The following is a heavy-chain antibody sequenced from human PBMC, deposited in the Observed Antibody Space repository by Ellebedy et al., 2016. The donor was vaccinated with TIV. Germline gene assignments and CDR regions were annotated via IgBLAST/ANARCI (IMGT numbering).Heavy chain of an antibody. CDR2: ISYTGGT. D-gene: IGHD3-10*01. V-gene: IGHV4-59*01. CDR3: ARTMVRGVITHVFDY. J-gene: IGHJ4*02. CDR1: GGSISSDY. Sequence: MPSETLSLTCTVSGGSISSDYWSRVRQPPGKGLEWIGYISYTGGTNYNPSLKSRVTMSLDTSKNQLSLNLSSVTAADTALYYCARTMVRGVITHVFDYWGQGTLVTVSS.